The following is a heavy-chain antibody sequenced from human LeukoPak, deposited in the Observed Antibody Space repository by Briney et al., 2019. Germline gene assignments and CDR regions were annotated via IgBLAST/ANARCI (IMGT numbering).Heavy chain of an antibody. V-gene: IGHV3-48*03. J-gene: IGHJ4*01. Sequence: PGGSLRLSCAASGFTFSDYEMNWVRQAPGKGLEWVSYISGGAEIIYYADSVKGRFTISRDNAKNSLYLQMNSLTVEDTAIYYCARGGRTRLDLWGQGTQVTVSS. CDR1: GFTFSDYE. D-gene: IGHD2-15*01. CDR3: ARGGRTRLDL. CDR2: ISGGAEII.